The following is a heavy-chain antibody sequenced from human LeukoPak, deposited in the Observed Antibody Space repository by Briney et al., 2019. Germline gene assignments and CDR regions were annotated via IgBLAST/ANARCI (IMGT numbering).Heavy chain of an antibody. V-gene: IGHV3-30*02. Sequence: GGSLRLSCAASGFTFRSYGMNWVRQAPGKGLEWVAFIRYDGNNKNYGASVKGRFTISRDNSKNTLHLQMDSLRAKDTAVYYRARDVASQCRGDCPFRVWGQGTLVTVSS. CDR1: GFTFRSYG. CDR3: ARDVASQCRGDCPFRV. D-gene: IGHD2-21*02. CDR2: IRYDGNNK. J-gene: IGHJ4*02.